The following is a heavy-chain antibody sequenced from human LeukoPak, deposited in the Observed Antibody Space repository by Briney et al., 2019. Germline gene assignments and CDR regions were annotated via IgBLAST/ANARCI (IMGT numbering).Heavy chain of an antibody. D-gene: IGHD1-14*01. Sequence: SETLSLTCAVYGGSFSGYYWSWIRQPPGKGLEWIGEINHSGSTNYNPSLKSRVTISVDTSKNQFSLKLSSVTAADTAVYYCARVKTRRYYYYYMDVWGKGTTVTVSS. CDR1: GGSFSGYY. V-gene: IGHV4-34*01. CDR2: INHSGST. CDR3: ARVKTRRYYYYYMDV. J-gene: IGHJ6*03.